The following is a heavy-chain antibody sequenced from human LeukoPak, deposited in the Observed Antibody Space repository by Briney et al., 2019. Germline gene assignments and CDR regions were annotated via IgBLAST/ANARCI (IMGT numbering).Heavy chain of an antibody. V-gene: IGHV1-69*13. D-gene: IGHD3-22*01. J-gene: IGHJ6*03. CDR3: ARTSSGYYYDSSGFYYSMDV. Sequence: ASVKVSCKASGGTFSSYAISWVRQAPGQGLEWMGGIIPIFGTANYAQKFQGRVTITADESTSTAYMELSSLRSEDTAVYYCARTSSGYYYDSSGFYYSMDVWGKGTTVTVSS. CDR2: IIPIFGTA. CDR1: GGTFSSYA.